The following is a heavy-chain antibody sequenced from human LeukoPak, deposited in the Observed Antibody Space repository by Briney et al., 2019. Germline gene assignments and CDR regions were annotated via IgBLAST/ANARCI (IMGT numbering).Heavy chain of an antibody. CDR2: INPNSGGT. CDR1: GHTFTGYY. V-gene: IGHV1-2*02. Sequence: GASVKVSCKASGHTFTGYYIHWVRQAPGQGLEWLGWINPNSGGTNYAQKFQGRVTMTRDTSISTAYMDLSRLKSDDTAVYYCTLCSGGSCYLFDYWGQGTLVTVSS. D-gene: IGHD2-15*01. CDR3: TLCSGGSCYLFDY. J-gene: IGHJ4*02.